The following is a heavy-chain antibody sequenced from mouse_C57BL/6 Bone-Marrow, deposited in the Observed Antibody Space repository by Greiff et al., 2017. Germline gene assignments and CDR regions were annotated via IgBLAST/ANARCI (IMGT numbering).Heavy chain of an antibody. CDR2: IDPSDSYT. J-gene: IGHJ2*01. CDR1: GFTFTSYW. Sequence: VQLQQPGAELVKPGASVKLSCTASGFTFTSYWMQWVKQRPGQGLEWIGEIDPSDSYTNYNQKFKGKATLTVDTSSSTAYMQLSSLTSEDSSVYYCARELPYFDYWGQGTTLTVSS. V-gene: IGHV1-50*01. CDR3: ARELPYFDY. D-gene: IGHD2-12*01.